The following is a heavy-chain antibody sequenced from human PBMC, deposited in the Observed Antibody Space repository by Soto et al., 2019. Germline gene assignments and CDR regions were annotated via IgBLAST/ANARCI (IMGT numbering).Heavy chain of an antibody. Sequence: ASVKVSCKASGYTFTSYAMHWVRQAPGQRLEWMGWINAGNGNTKYSQKFQGRVTITRDTSASTAYMELSSLRSEDTAVYYCARDLTPIAAATYYYYYMDVWGKGTTVTVSS. CDR1: GYTFTSYA. CDR2: INAGNGNT. D-gene: IGHD6-25*01. V-gene: IGHV1-3*01. CDR3: ARDLTPIAAATYYYYYMDV. J-gene: IGHJ6*03.